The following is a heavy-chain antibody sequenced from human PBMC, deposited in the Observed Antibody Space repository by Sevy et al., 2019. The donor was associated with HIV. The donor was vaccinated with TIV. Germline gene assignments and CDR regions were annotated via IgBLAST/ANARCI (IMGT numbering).Heavy chain of an antibody. CDR1: EDSVSSNSAA. J-gene: IGHJ5*02. D-gene: IGHD1-26*01. CDR3: ATGIPEWELGGHWFDP. V-gene: IGHV6-1*01. CDR2: TYYRSKWYN. Sequence: QSQTLSLTCAISEDSVSSNSAAWNWIRQSPSRGLEWLGRTYYRSKWYNDYAVSVKSRISINPDTSKNQFSLQLNSVTPEDTAVYYCATGIPEWELGGHWFDPWGQGTLVTVSS.